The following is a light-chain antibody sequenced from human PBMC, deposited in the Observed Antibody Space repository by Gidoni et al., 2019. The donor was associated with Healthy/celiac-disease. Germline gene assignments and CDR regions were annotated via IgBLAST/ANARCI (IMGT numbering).Light chain of an antibody. Sequence: EIVFTQPPASLSLSPGERATHSCRARQRVINYLAWYQQKAGQAPRLLIYDASNRATGIPARLSGSGSGTDLTLTISSLEPEDFAVYYCQQRRNWQFTFGPGTKVDIK. V-gene: IGKV3-11*01. CDR1: QRVINY. CDR2: DAS. CDR3: QQRRNWQFT. J-gene: IGKJ3*01.